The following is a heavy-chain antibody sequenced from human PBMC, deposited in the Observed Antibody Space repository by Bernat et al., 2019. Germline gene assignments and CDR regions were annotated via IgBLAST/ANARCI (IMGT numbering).Heavy chain of an antibody. CDR3: ARDLEMTTVTRGSYYYYYGMDV. J-gene: IGHJ6*02. CDR2: IISSGSTI. Sequence: QVQLVESGGGLVKPGGSRRLSCAASGFPFSDNYMSWTGQAPGKGLEWVSYIISSGSTIYYADSVKGRFTISRDNAKNSLYLQMNSLRAEDTAVYYCARDLEMTTVTRGSYYYYYGMDVWGQETTVTVSS. V-gene: IGHV3-11*01. D-gene: IGHD4-11*01. CDR1: GFPFSDNY.